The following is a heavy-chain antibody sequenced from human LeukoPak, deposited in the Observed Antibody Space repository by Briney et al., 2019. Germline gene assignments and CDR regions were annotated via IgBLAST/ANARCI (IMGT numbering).Heavy chain of an antibody. Sequence: GGSLRLSCAASGFPLTSYWMTWIRQAPGKGLEWVANINQDGSQKYYVDSVKSRFTISRDNAKNSLYLQTNSLRAEDTAVYYCARPSPNYFGSGSYYRADYWGQGTLLTVSS. J-gene: IGHJ4*02. D-gene: IGHD3-10*01. CDR2: INQDGSQK. V-gene: IGHV3-7*01. CDR1: GFPLTSYW. CDR3: ARPSPNYFGSGSYYRADY.